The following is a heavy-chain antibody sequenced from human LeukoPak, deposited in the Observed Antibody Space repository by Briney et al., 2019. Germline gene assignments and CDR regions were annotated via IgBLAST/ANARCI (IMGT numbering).Heavy chain of an antibody. V-gene: IGHV1-69*05. CDR3: ARERLRHDYGDYPYFDY. D-gene: IGHD4-17*01. CDR2: IIPIFGTA. Sequence: SVKVSCKASGGTFSSYAISWVRQAPGQGLEWMGGIIPIFGTANCAQKFQGRVTITTDESTSTAYMELSSLRSEDTAVYYCARERLRHDYGDYPYFDYWGQGTLVTVSS. CDR1: GGTFSSYA. J-gene: IGHJ4*02.